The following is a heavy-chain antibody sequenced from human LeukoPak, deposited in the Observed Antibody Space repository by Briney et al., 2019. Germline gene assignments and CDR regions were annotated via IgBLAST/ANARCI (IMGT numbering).Heavy chain of an antibody. J-gene: IGHJ6*03. CDR2: INHGGSA. CDR1: GGSLSDYY. Sequence: SETLSLTCAVNGGSLSDYYWSWIRQPPGKGLEWIGEINHGGSANYNPSLKSRVSISVDTSKNQFSLRLSSVTAADTAVYFCARVWYYGSGRSSDLYYYYYMDIWGKGTTVTVSS. V-gene: IGHV4-34*01. D-gene: IGHD3-10*01. CDR3: ARVWYYGSGRSSDLYYYYYMDI.